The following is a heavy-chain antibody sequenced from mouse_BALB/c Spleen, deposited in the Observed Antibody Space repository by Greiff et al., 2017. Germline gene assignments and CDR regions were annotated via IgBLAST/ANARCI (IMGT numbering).Heavy chain of an antibody. Sequence: VQLQESGPGLVQPSQSLSITCTVSGFSLTSYGVHWVRQSPGKGLEWLGVIWSGGSTDYNAAFISRLSISKDNSKSQVFFKMNSLQANDTAIYYCARNWNYYGSSPYWYFDVWGAGTTVTVSS. CDR3: ARNWNYYGSSPYWYFDV. J-gene: IGHJ1*01. V-gene: IGHV2-2*02. CDR1: GFSLTSYG. CDR2: IWSGGST. D-gene: IGHD1-1*01.